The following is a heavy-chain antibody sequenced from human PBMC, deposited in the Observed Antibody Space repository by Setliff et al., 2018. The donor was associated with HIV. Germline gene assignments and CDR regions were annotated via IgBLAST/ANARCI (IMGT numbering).Heavy chain of an antibody. CDR3: AREKGFGGATGWFDP. V-gene: IGHV4-4*07. CDR2: IYTSGKA. J-gene: IGHJ5*02. CDR1: GGSISNYY. Sequence: TSETLSLTCSVSGGSISNYYWTWIRQPAGKGLEWVGRIYTSGKANYNPSLKSRVTMSIDTPQNQFSLKLSSVTAADTAVYYCAREKGFGGATGWFDPWGQGTLVTVSS. D-gene: IGHD2-15*01.